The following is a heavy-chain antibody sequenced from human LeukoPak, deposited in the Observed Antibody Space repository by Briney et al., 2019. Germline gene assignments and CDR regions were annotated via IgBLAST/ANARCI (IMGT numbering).Heavy chain of an antibody. D-gene: IGHD3-16*01. CDR2: ISSISSYI. V-gene: IGHV3-21*01. CDR3: ARDFGGGTGY. Sequence: GGSLRLSCAASGFTFSSYSMNWVRQSPGKGRGWVSSISSISSYIYYAGSVKGRFTISKDNAKNSLYLQMNSLRADDTAVYYCARDFGGGTGYWGQGTLVTVSS. J-gene: IGHJ4*02. CDR1: GFTFSSYS.